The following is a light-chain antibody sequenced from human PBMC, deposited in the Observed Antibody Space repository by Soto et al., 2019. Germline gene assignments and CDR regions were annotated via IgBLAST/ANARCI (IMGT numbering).Light chain of an antibody. J-gene: IGKJ1*01. CDR3: QQYDTSAT. CDR2: GAS. V-gene: IGKV3-20*01. Sequence: EIVLTQSPGTLSLSAGERATLSCRASQSLSSNYLAWCQQKPGQAPTVLIYGASSRATGIPDRFSGSGSGTDFTLTISRLEPEDFAVYYCQQYDTSATFGQGSKVEIK. CDR1: QSLSSNY.